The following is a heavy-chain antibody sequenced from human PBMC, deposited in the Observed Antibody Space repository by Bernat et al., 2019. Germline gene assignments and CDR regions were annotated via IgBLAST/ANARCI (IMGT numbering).Heavy chain of an antibody. D-gene: IGHD3-16*01. J-gene: IGHJ5*02. Sequence: EVQLVESGGGLVQPGGSLRLSCAASGFTFNTLWMYWVRQAPGKGLVWVSRINSDGSYTTYADSVKGRFTISRDNAKNTLYLQMNSLRAEDTAVYYCARGGVTFGGVIAPWGQGTLVTVSS. CDR2: INSDGSYT. CDR3: ARGGVTFGGVIAP. V-gene: IGHV3-74*01. CDR1: GFTFNTLW.